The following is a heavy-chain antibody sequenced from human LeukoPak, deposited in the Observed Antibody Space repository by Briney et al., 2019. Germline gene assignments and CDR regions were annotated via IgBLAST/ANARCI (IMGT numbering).Heavy chain of an antibody. Sequence: SETLSLTCTVSGGSISSYYWSWIRQPPGKGLEWIGYIYYSGSTYYNPSLKSRVTISIDTSKNQFSLKVTSVTAADTAVYYCARDSTGFGSEDLWGQGALVSVSS. J-gene: IGHJ5*02. D-gene: IGHD3-10*01. CDR2: IYYSGST. CDR3: ARDSTGFGSEDL. CDR1: GGSISSYY. V-gene: IGHV4-30-4*01.